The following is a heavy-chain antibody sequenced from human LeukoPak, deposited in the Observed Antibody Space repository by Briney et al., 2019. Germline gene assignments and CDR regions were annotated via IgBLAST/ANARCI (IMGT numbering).Heavy chain of an antibody. D-gene: IGHD3-16*02. V-gene: IGHV1-3*01. CDR3: ARDFRRGEGGFVY. CDR2: INAGNGNT. CDR1: GYTFTSYA. J-gene: IGHJ4*02. Sequence: ASGKVSCKGSGYTFTSYAMHWVRQAPGQRLEWMGWINAGNGNTKYSQKFQARVTITRDTSASTAYMELSSLRSEDTAVYYCARDFRRGEGGFVYWGQGTLVTVSS.